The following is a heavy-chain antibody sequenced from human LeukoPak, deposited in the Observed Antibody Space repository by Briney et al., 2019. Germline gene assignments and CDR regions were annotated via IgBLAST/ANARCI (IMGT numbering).Heavy chain of an antibody. CDR2: ISSSSSYI. CDR3: AKAGGVSWFDP. CDR1: GFTFSSYS. J-gene: IGHJ5*02. D-gene: IGHD3-16*01. V-gene: IGHV3-21*04. Sequence: PGGSLRLSCAASGFTFSSYSMNWVRQAPGKGLEWVSSISSSSSYIYYADSVKGRFTISRDSSRNTLYLQMNSLRAEDTAVYYCAKAGGVSWFDPWGQGTLVTVSS.